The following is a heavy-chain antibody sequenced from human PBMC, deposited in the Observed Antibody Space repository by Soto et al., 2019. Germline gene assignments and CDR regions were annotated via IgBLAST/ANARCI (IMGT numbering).Heavy chain of an antibody. CDR3: PRTYRSDWYYFDF. CDR1: GFTYSSYA. D-gene: IGHD6-19*01. V-gene: IGHV3-30-3*01. Sequence: QVQLVESGGGVVQPGRSLRLSCAASGFTYSSYAMHWVRQAPGKGLEWVAIVSYDASNKNYADSVKGRFTISRDNSKNTLFLQMNSQRADDTSLYHLPRTYRSDWYYFDFWGQGTQVIFSS. J-gene: IGHJ4*02. CDR2: VSYDASNK.